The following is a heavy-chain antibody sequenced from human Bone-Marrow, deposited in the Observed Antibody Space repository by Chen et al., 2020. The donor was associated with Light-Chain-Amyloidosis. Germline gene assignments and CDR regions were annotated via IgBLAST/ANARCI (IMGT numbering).Heavy chain of an antibody. J-gene: IGHJ3*01. CDR2: INPGNGDT. Sequence: QVHLVQSGAEVKKPGASVKVSCKASADTFTGSNMHWVRQAPGRGLEWMGQINPGNGDTKYPPRLQGSVTITRDTSISTAYMELTRLSSDDSAIYFCARCLSTWSAPDAFDLWGQGTLVTVSS. CDR1: ADTFTGSN. D-gene: IGHD6-13*01. CDR3: ARCLSTWSAPDAFDL. V-gene: IGHV1-2*06.